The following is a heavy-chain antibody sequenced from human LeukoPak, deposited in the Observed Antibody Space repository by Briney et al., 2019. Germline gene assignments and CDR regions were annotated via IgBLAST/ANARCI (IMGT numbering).Heavy chain of an antibody. D-gene: IGHD3-10*01. CDR3: AKDSKGSGTYYDRYFDY. CDR2: ISGSGGST. Sequence: GGSLRLSCAASGFTFSSYAMSWVRQAPGKGLEWVSAISGSGGSTYYADSVEGRFTISRDNSKNTLYLQMNSLRAEDTAVYYCAKDSKGSGTYYDRYFDYWGQGTLVTVSS. CDR1: GFTFSSYA. J-gene: IGHJ4*02. V-gene: IGHV3-23*01.